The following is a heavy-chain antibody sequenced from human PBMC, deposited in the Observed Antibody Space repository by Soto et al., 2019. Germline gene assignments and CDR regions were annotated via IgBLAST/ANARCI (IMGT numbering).Heavy chain of an antibody. CDR1: GGSFSGYY. V-gene: IGHV4-34*01. CDR3: ARAYYYGSGSYYKIFYNWFDP. J-gene: IGHJ5*02. CDR2: INHSGST. Sequence: SETLSLTCAVYGGSFSGYYWSWIRQPPGKGLEWIGEINHSGSTNYNPSLKSRVTISVDTSKNQFSLKLSSVTAADTAVYYCARAYYYGSGSYYKIFYNWFDPWGQGTLVTVSS. D-gene: IGHD3-10*01.